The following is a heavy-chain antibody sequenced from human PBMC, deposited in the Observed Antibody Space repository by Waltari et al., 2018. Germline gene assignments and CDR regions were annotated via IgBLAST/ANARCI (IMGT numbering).Heavy chain of an antibody. V-gene: IGHV1-2*06. J-gene: IGHJ5*02. CDR1: GYPFTGYY. Sequence: QVQLVQSGAEVKKPGASVKVSCKASGYPFTGYYMHWVRQAPGQGLEWMGRINPNSGGTNYAQKFQGRVTMTRDTSISTAYMELSRLRSDDTAVYYCARDRGIIAVAGTRWFDPWGQGTLVTVSS. CDR3: ARDRGIIAVAGTRWFDP. D-gene: IGHD6-19*01. CDR2: INPNSGGT.